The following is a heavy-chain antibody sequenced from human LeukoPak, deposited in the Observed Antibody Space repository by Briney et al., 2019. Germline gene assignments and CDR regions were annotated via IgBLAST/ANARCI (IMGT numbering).Heavy chain of an antibody. J-gene: IGHJ4*02. CDR1: GDSISGYY. V-gene: IGHV4-4*09. Sequence: SETLSLTCTVSGDSISGYYWSWIRQPPGKGLEWIGYIHSLGSINYNPSLKSRVTILVDSSENQFSLKLSSVTAADTAVYHCARSTAVAGTFDYWGQGTLVTVSS. D-gene: IGHD6-19*01. CDR3: ARSTAVAGTFDY. CDR2: IHSLGSI.